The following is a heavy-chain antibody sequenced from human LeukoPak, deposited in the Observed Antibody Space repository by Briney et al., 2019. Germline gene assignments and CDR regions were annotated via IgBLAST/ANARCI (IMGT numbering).Heavy chain of an antibody. CDR3: ARLYSSSWYTFFDY. CDR1: GYTFTSYG. J-gene: IGHJ4*02. CDR2: ISAYNGNT. D-gene: IGHD6-13*01. V-gene: IGHV1-18*01. Sequence: ASVKVSRKASGYTFTSYGISWVRQAPGQGLEWMGWISAYNGNTNYAQKLQGRVTMTTDTSTSTAYMELRSLRSDDTAVYYCARLYSSSWYTFFDYWGQGTLVTVSS.